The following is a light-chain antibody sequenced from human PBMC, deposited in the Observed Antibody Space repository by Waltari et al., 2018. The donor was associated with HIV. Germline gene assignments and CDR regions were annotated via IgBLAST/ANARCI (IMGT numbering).Light chain of an antibody. V-gene: IGKV3-11*01. CDR3: QQRDKWPPSYT. J-gene: IGKJ2*01. CDR2: DAS. Sequence: EIVLTQSPATLSLSPGHTATLSCRASQSISSYLAWYQHKPGQAPRLLIYDASHRATGIPARFSGSGSGTDFTLTIGPLEPEDFAVYYCQQRDKWPPSYTFGQGTRVEI. CDR1: QSISSY.